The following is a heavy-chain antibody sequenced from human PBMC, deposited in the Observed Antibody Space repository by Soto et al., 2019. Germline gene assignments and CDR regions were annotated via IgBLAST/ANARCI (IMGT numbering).Heavy chain of an antibody. CDR1: GYTFTSYY. CDR2: INPSGGST. CDR3: ARDQITTDSARGVIFLVY. J-gene: IGHJ4*02. V-gene: IGHV1-46*01. Sequence: ASVKVSCKASGYTFTSYYMHWVRQAPGQGLEWMGIINPSGGSTSYAQKFQGRLTMTRDTSTSTVYMELSSLRSEDTAAYYCARDQITTDSARGVIFLVYWGQGTLVTVSS. D-gene: IGHD3-10*01.